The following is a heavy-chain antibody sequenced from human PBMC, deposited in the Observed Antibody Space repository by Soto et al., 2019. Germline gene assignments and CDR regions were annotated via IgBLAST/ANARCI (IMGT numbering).Heavy chain of an antibody. CDR1: GDTFSFYS. CDR3: ATSYGSGYRAFDY. V-gene: IGHV1-69*04. CDR2: VNPILSMS. D-gene: IGHD3-10*01. Sequence: QVQLVQSGAEVKRPGSSVKVSCKASGDTFSFYSINWVRQAPGLGLEWMGRVNPILSMSNYAQRFKGRVTMTADKSTSTAYMELRGLRSEDTAMYYCATSYGSGYRAFDYWGQGALVTVSS. J-gene: IGHJ4*02.